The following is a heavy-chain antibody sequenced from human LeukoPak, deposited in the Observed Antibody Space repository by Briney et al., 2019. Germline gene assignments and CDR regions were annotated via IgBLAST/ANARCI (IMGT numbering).Heavy chain of an antibody. D-gene: IGHD3-22*01. CDR3: ARDRGYYDSSGFKGYFQH. V-gene: IGHV3-21*01. CDR1: GFTSSSYS. J-gene: IGHJ1*01. Sequence: GGSLRLSCAASGFTSSSYSMNWVRQAPGKGLEWVSSISSSSGYIHYADSVKGRFTISRDNAKNSLYLQMNSLRAEDTAVYYCARDRGYYDSSGFKGYFQHWGQGTLVTVSS. CDR2: ISSSSGYI.